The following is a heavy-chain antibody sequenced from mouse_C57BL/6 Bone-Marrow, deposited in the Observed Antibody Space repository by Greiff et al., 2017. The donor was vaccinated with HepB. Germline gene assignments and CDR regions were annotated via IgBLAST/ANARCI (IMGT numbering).Heavy chain of an antibody. CDR3: TIQLGHYWYFDV. V-gene: IGHV14-4*01. J-gene: IGHJ1*03. Sequence: VQLQQSGAELVRPGASVKLSCTASGFNIKDDYMHWVKQRPEQGLEWIGWIDPENGDTEYASKFQGKATITADTSSNTAYLQLSSLTSEDTAVYYCTIQLGHYWYFDVWGTGTTVTVSS. CDR2: IDPENGDT. CDR1: GFNIKDDY. D-gene: IGHD4-1*02.